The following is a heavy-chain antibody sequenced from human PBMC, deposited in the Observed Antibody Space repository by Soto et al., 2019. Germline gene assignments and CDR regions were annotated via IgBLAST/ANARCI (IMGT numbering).Heavy chain of an antibody. CDR2: IKHDGSVQ. J-gene: IGHJ4*02. D-gene: IGHD6-19*01. V-gene: IGHV3-7*03. CDR3: ARAPYSNGWYRFEL. Sequence: GGSLRLSCEASGFTFSGYWMSWVRQAPGKGLEWVADIKHDGSVQYYVDSVKGRFTISRDNAKKLLYLQMNGLRAEDTALYYCARAPYSNGWYRFELWGQGTLVTVSS. CDR1: GFTFSGYW.